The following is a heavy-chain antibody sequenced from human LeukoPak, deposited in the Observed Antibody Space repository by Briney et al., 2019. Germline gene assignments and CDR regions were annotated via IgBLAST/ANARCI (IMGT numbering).Heavy chain of an antibody. V-gene: IGHV3-30*18. Sequence: GGSPRLSCAASGFTFSSYGMHWVRQAPGKGLEWVAVISYDGSNKYYADSVKGRFTISRDNSKNTLYLQMNSLRAEDTAVYYCAKGDDSSGYYYADYWGQGTLVTVSS. CDR1: GFTFSSYG. D-gene: IGHD3-22*01. CDR3: AKGDDSSGYYYADY. CDR2: ISYDGSNK. J-gene: IGHJ4*02.